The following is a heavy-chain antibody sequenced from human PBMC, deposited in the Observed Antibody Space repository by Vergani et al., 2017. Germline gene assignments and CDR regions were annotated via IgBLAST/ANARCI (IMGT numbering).Heavy chain of an antibody. J-gene: IGHJ2*01. CDR2: IYYSGST. D-gene: IGHD4-17*01. CDR3: AKYGDDARPYWYFDL. Sequence: QVQLQESGPGLAKPSETLSLTCTVSGGSISSYYWSWIRQPPGKGLEWIGYIYYSGSTNYNPSLKSRVTVSVDTSKNQFSLKLSSVTAADTAVYYCAKYGDDARPYWYFDLWGRGTLVTVYS. V-gene: IGHV4-59*01. CDR1: GGSISSYY.